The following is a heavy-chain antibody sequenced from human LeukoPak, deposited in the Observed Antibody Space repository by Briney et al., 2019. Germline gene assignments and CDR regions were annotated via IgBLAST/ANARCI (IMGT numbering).Heavy chain of an antibody. D-gene: IGHD2-2*01. CDR3: ARGRVVTAAPSYNWFDP. V-gene: IGHV4-34*01. J-gene: IGHJ5*02. CDR2: INHSGST. Sequence: SETLSLTCAVYGGSFSGYYWSWIRQPPGKGLEWIGEINHSGSTNYNPSLKSRVTISVDTSKNQFSLKLSSVTAADTAVYYCARGRVVTAAPSYNWFDPWGQGTLVTVSS. CDR1: GGSFSGYY.